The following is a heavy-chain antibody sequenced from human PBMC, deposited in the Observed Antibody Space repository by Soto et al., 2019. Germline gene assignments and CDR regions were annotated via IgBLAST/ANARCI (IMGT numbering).Heavy chain of an antibody. V-gene: IGHV3-30*18. Sequence: GGSLRLSCAASGFTFISYGMHWVRQAPGKGLEWVAVISYDGSNKYYADSVKGRFTISRDNSKNTLYLQMNSLRAEDTAVYYCAKERNIGVTGSQFDPWGQGTLVTVSS. CDR2: ISYDGSNK. D-gene: IGHD1-20*01. CDR3: AKERNIGVTGSQFDP. CDR1: GFTFISYG. J-gene: IGHJ5*02.